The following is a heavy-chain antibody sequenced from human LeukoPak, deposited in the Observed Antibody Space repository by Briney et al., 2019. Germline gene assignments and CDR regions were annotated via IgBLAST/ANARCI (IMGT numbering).Heavy chain of an antibody. D-gene: IGHD4-23*01. CDR2: IYTSGST. V-gene: IGHV4-61*02. Sequence: SETLSLTCTVSGGSISSGSYYWSWIRQPAGKGLEWIGRIYTSGSTNYNPSLKSRVTISVDTSKNQFSLKLSSVTAADTAVYYCARSGGNSPGLYFDYWGQGTLVTVSS. CDR3: ARSGGNSPGLYFDY. CDR1: GGSISSGSYY. J-gene: IGHJ4*02.